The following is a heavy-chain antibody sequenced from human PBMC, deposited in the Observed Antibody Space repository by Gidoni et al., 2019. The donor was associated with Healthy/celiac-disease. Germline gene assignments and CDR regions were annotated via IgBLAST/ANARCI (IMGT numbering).Heavy chain of an antibody. CDR3: ARTAELGFRELEFDY. D-gene: IGHD3-10*01. Sequence: QVQLVQSGAEVKKPGASVNVSCKASGYTFTGYYMHWVRQAPGQGLEWMGRINPNSGGTNYAQKFQGRVTMTRDTSISTAYMELSRLRSDDTAVYYCARTAELGFRELEFDYWGQGTLVTVSS. J-gene: IGHJ4*02. V-gene: IGHV1-2*06. CDR2: INPNSGGT. CDR1: GYTFTGYY.